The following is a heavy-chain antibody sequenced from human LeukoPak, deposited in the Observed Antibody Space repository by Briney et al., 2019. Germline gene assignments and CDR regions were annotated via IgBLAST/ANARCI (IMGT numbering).Heavy chain of an antibody. D-gene: IGHD2-21*02. CDR3: ARDYCGGDCHFDY. V-gene: IGHV1-46*04. CDR1: GYTFTNYY. CDR2: INPSDGTT. J-gene: IGHJ4*02. Sequence: GASVKVSCKPSGYTFTNYYTHWVRQAPGQGLEWVGIINPSDGTTRYAQKLQGRVTMTRDMSTSTVYMELTALRSDDTAVYYCARDYCGGDCHFDYWGQGTLVSVSS.